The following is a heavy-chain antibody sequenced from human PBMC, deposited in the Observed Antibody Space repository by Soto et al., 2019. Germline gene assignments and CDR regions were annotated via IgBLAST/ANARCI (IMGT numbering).Heavy chain of an antibody. D-gene: IGHD3-10*01. Sequence: PGGSLRLSCAASGFTFSSYGMHWVRQPPGKGLEWVPVIWYDGSNKYYADSVKGRFTISRDNSKNTLYLQMNSLRAEDTAVYYCARDIWNYGSGSYYPGPFDYWGQGTLVTVSS. CDR1: GFTFSSYG. CDR3: ARDIWNYGSGSYYPGPFDY. J-gene: IGHJ4*02. CDR2: IWYDGSNK. V-gene: IGHV3-33*01.